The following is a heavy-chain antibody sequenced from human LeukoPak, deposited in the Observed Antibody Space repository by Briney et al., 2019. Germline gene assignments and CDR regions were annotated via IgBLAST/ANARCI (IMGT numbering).Heavy chain of an antibody. CDR2: ISAYNGNT. D-gene: IGHD3-3*01. CDR3: ARAYYDFWSGYPNWFDP. J-gene: IGHJ5*02. V-gene: IGHV1-18*01. CDR1: GYTFTSYG. Sequence: GASVKVSCKASGYTFTSYGISWVRQAPGQGLEWMGWISAYNGNTNYAQKLQGRVTMTTDTSTSTAYMELRGLRSDDTAVYYCARAYYDFWSGYPNWFDPWGQGTLVTVSS.